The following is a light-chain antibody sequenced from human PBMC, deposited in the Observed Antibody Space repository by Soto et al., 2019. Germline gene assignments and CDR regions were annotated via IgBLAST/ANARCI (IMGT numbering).Light chain of an antibody. V-gene: IGKV1-5*03. Sequence: DIQFTQSPSTLSASVVDRVIITCLSSASNRSWLAWYQQKPGKAPKLLIYKASSLESGVPARISGSGSGTEFTLTISSLQADDVATYYCQQYNSYPITFGQGTRLEIK. J-gene: IGKJ5*01. CDR1: ASNRSW. CDR2: KAS. CDR3: QQYNSYPIT.